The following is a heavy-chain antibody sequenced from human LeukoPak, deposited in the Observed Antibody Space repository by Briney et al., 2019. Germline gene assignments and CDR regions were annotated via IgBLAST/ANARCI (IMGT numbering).Heavy chain of an antibody. CDR3: ARDQGLIDPPPGGLDV. J-gene: IGHJ6*02. V-gene: IGHV1-69*04. CDR2: INPILDIT. Sequence: SVTVSCKVSGGTFNSYALNWVRQPPGQGLEWMGSINPILDITIYAQKFQGRLTITADKSTSTAYIELSSLSSEDTAVYYCARDQGLIDPPPGGLDVWGQGTTVTVSS. D-gene: IGHD3-16*01. CDR1: GGTFNSYA.